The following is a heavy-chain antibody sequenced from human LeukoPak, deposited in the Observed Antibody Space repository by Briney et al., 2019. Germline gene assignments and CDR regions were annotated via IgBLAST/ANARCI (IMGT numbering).Heavy chain of an antibody. D-gene: IGHD2-2*03. CDR2: ISYEGSNK. CDR1: GFTYSSYD. CDR3: AKLDSVVVPAAMPLSTDY. V-gene: IGHV3-30*18. J-gene: IGHJ4*02. Sequence: GSPLTLPCAASGFTYSSYDMHWLRQAPGKGGEWVADISYEGSNKYYADSVKGRFTISRDNSKNTLYLQMNSLRAEDTAVYYCAKLDSVVVPAAMPLSTDYWGQGTLVTVSS.